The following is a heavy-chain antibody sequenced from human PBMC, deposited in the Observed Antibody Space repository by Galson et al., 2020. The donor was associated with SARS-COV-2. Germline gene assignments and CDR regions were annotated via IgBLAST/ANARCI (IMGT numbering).Heavy chain of an antibody. J-gene: IGHJ2*01. CDR2: IIPIFGTA. CDR1: RGTFSSYA. D-gene: IGHD3-3*01. V-gene: IGHV1-69*13. CDR3: AREGAYYDFWSGQIDPYSYWYFDL. Sequence: SVKVPCKPSRGTFSSYAISWVRQAPGQGLAWMGGIIPIFGTANHPQKFQGRVTITADDSTSTAYMELSSLRSEDTAVYYCAREGAYYDFWSGQIDPYSYWYFDLWGRGTLVTVSS.